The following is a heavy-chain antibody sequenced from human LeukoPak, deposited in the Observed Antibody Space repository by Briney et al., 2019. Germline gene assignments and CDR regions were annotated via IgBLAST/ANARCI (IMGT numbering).Heavy chain of an antibody. V-gene: IGHV1-2*02. CDR1: GGSFSSYA. CDR2: INPNSGGT. CDR3: ARDGDYYGSGSLDY. J-gene: IGHJ4*02. D-gene: IGHD3-10*01. Sequence: GASVKVSCKASGGSFSSYAISWVRQAPGQGLEWRGWINPNSGGTNYAQKFQGRVTMTRDTSISTAYMELSRLRSDDTAVYYCARDGDYYGSGSLDYWGQGTLVTVSS.